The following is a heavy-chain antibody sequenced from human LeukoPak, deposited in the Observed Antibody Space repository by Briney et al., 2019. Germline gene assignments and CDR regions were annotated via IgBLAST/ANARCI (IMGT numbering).Heavy chain of an antibody. D-gene: IGHD6-13*01. CDR2: IYPNSGAT. CDR1: GYTFTGYY. J-gene: IGHJ4*02. Sequence: ASVKVSCKASGYTFTGYYMHWVRQAPGQGLEWMGWIYPNSGATKYAQKFQGRATMTRDTSTSTVYMELSSLRSEDTAVYYCARDPYSSSWYYFDYWGQGTLVTVSS. V-gene: IGHV1-2*02. CDR3: ARDPYSSSWYYFDY.